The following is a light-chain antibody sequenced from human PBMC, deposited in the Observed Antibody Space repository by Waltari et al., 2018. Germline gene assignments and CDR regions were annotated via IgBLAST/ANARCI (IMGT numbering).Light chain of an antibody. Sequence: DIVMTQSPLSLPVTPGKPASISCRSSQSLLHSNGYNYLDWYLQKPGQSPQILIYLASNRASGVPDRFSGSGSGTDFTLKISRVEAEDAGVYYCMEALQSVTFGQGTRLEIK. V-gene: IGKV2-28*01. CDR3: MEALQSVT. J-gene: IGKJ5*01. CDR1: QSLLHSNGYNY. CDR2: LAS.